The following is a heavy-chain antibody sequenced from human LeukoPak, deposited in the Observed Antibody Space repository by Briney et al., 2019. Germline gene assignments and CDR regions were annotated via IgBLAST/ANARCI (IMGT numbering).Heavy chain of an antibody. V-gene: IGHV3-30*04. Sequence: SCKASGYTFSNYAITWVRQAPGKGLEWVAVISYDGSNKYYADSVKGRFTVSRDNSKNTLYLQMNSLRAEDTAVYYCAKEGRDGFNYDYWGQGTLVTVSS. CDR3: AKEGRDGFNYDY. J-gene: IGHJ4*02. CDR1: GYTFSNYA. CDR2: ISYDGSNK. D-gene: IGHD5-24*01.